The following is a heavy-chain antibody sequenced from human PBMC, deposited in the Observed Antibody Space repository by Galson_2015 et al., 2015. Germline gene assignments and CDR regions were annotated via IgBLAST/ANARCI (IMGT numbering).Heavy chain of an antibody. CDR3: CGASGWILSAFEI. CDR2: IKSKTDGGTT. D-gene: IGHD6-19*01. J-gene: IGHJ3*02. CDR1: GFTFSNAW. V-gene: IGHV3-15*01. Sequence: SLRLSCAASGFTFSNAWMSWVRQAPGKGLEWVGRIKSKTDGGTTDYAAPVKGRFTISRDDPKNTLYLQMNSLKTEDTAVYYCCGASGWILSAFEIWGQGTMVTVSS.